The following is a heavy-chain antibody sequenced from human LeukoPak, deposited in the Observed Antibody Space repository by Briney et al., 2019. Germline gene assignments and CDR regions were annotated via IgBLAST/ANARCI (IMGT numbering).Heavy chain of an antibody. CDR2: IYYSGST. V-gene: IGHV4-39*01. J-gene: IGHJ4*02. CDR1: GGSISSSSYY. CDR3: ARHKTGIAS. D-gene: IGHD6-13*01. Sequence: SETLSLTCTVSGGSISSSSYYWGWIRQPPGKGLEWIGSIYYSGSTYYNPSLKSRVTISVDTSKNQFSLKLSSVTAADTAVYYCARHKTGIASWGQGTLVTVSS.